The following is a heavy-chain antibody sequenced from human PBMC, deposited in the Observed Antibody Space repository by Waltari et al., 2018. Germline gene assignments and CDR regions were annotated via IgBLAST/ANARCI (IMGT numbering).Heavy chain of an antibody. CDR1: GYSISSGYY. D-gene: IGHD2-15*01. V-gene: IGHV4-38-2*02. CDR2: IYHCGST. J-gene: IGHJ3*02. CDR3: AREWLIVKDAFDI. Sequence: QVQLQESGPGLVKPSETLSLTCAVSGYSISSGYYWGWIRQPPGKGLEWIGSIYHCGSTYYNPSLKSRVTISVDTSKNQFSLKLSSVTAADTAVYYCAREWLIVKDAFDIWGQGTMVTVSS.